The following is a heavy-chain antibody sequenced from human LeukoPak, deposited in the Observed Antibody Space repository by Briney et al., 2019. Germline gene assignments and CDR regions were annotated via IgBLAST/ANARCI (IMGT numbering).Heavy chain of an antibody. Sequence: PGGSLRLSCAASGFSVSSNYMSWVRQAPGKGLEWVSVIYSSGNTYYADSVKGRFAITRDNSKNKLSLQMNSLRVEDTAVYYCARSGKGKFDFWGQGTLVTVSS. CDR3: ARSGKGKFDF. J-gene: IGHJ4*02. CDR1: GFSVSSNY. D-gene: IGHD3-10*01. CDR2: IYSSGNT. V-gene: IGHV3-53*01.